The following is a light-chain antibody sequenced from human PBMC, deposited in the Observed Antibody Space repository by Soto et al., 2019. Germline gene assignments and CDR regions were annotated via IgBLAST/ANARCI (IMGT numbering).Light chain of an antibody. CDR3: HQYGSSPGT. V-gene: IGKV3-20*01. CDR2: GAS. Sequence: EIELTQSPGTLSLSPGERATLSCRASQSVSSSYLAWYQQKPGQAPMLLIYGASSRATGIPDRFSGSGSGTDFTLTISRLEPEDFEVYYCHQYGSSPGTFGPGTKVDIK. J-gene: IGKJ3*01. CDR1: QSVSSSY.